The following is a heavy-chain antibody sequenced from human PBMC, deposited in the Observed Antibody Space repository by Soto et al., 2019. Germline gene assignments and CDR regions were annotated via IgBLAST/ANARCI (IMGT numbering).Heavy chain of an antibody. J-gene: IGHJ6*02. Sequence: LRLSCAASGFTFSSYAMHWVRQAPGKGLEWVAVISYDGSNKYYADSVKGRFTISRDNSKNTLYLQMNSLRAEDTAVYYCARDHTPYYDFWSGYYPLYYYYGMDVWGQGTTVTVSS. CDR3: ARDHTPYYDFWSGYYPLYYYYGMDV. V-gene: IGHV3-30-3*01. CDR2: ISYDGSNK. CDR1: GFTFSSYA. D-gene: IGHD3-3*01.